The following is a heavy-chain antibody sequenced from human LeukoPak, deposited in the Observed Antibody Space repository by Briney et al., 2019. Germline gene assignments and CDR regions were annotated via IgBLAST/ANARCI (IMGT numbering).Heavy chain of an antibody. Sequence: SETLSLTCTVSGGSISSYYWSWIRQSPGKGLEWIGYIYNSGSTNYNPSLKSRVTISVDTSKNQFSLKLSSVTAADTAVYYCAGRYYDFWSGYIGRFDPWGQGTLVTVSS. CDR1: GGSISSYY. D-gene: IGHD3-3*01. CDR3: AGRYYDFWSGYIGRFDP. V-gene: IGHV4-59*12. J-gene: IGHJ5*02. CDR2: IYNSGST.